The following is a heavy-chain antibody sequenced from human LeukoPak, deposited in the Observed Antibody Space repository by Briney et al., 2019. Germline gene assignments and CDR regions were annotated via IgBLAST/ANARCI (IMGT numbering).Heavy chain of an antibody. CDR2: INHSGST. D-gene: IGHD3-22*01. CDR3: ARCFSSDSSGYSPPYFDY. Sequence: PSETLSLTCAVYGGSFSGYYWSWIRQPPGKGLEWIGEINHSGSTNYTPSLKSRVTISVDTSKNQFSLKLSSVTAADTAVYYCARCFSSDSSGYSPPYFDYWGQGTLVTVSP. CDR1: GGSFSGYY. J-gene: IGHJ4*02. V-gene: IGHV4-34*01.